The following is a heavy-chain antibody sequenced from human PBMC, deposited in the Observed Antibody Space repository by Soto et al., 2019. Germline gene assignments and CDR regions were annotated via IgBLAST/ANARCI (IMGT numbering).Heavy chain of an antibody. CDR3: VRGNIAYSRINTRPCGMDV. J-gene: IGHJ6*02. D-gene: IGHD6-13*01. V-gene: IGHV3-48*02. CDR2: ITSSSGTI. CDR1: GFTFTTYS. Sequence: GGSLRLSCAASGFTFTTYSMSWFRQAPGKGLEWVSYITSSSGTIYYADSAKGRFTISRDNAKNSLYLQMNSLRDEDTAVYYCVRGNIAYSRINTRPCGMDVWGQGTTVTVSS.